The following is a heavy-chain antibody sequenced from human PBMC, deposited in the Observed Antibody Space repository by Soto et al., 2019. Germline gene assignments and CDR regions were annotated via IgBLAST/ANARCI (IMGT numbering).Heavy chain of an antibody. J-gene: IGHJ6*03. CDR2: IYYSGST. CDR3: AREKYCSGGNCYPGDYYYYMDV. D-gene: IGHD2-15*01. V-gene: IGHV4-59*01. Sequence: SETLSLTCSVSGGSIGTFHWNWIRQPPGKGLEWIGNIYYSGSTNYNPSLKSRVTISIDTSKNQFSLKLSSVTAADTAVYYCAREKYCSGGNCYPGDYYYYMDVWGKGTTVTVSS. CDR1: GGSIGTFH.